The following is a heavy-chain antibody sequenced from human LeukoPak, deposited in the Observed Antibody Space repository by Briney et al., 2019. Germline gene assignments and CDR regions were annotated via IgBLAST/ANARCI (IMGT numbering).Heavy chain of an antibody. CDR3: SREIGAFSPFGY. J-gene: IGHJ4*02. Sequence: SGTLSLTCGVSGGSISNTNWWSWVRQPPGQGLEWIGEISLTAIIKYKSSLKSRVTVSLGKSKNHLSLNLTSMTAADTAVYYCSREIGAFSPFGYWGQGTLVTVPS. D-gene: IGHD4/OR15-4a*01. V-gene: IGHV4-4*02. CDR1: GGSISNTNW. CDR2: ISLTAII.